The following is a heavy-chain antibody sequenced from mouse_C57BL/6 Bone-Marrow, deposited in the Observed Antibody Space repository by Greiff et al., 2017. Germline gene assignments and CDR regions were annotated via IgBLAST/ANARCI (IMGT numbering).Heavy chain of an antibody. CDR1: GYTFTSYW. J-gene: IGHJ3*01. D-gene: IGHD1-1*01. Sequence: QVQLQQPGAELVKPGASVKLSCQASGYTFTSYWMPWVKQRPGQGLAWIGMIHPNSGSTNYNEKFKSKATMTVDKSSSTAYMQLSSLTSEDSAVYYCARGLLRYPLAYWGQGTLVTVSA. CDR2: IHPNSGST. V-gene: IGHV1-64*01. CDR3: ARGLLRYPLAY.